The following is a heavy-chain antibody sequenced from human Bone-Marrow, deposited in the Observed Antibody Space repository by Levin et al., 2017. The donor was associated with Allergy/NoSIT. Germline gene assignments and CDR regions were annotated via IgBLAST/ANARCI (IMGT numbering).Heavy chain of an antibody. D-gene: IGHD3-3*01. CDR3: ARDFQIFSPITIFGVADAFDI. J-gene: IGHJ3*02. CDR2: ISSSSSYI. V-gene: IGHV3-21*01. CDR1: GFTFSSYS. Sequence: TGGSLRLSCAASGFTFSSYSMNWVRQAPGKGLEWVSSISSSSSYIYFADSVKGRFTISRDNAKNSLYLQMNSLRAEDTAVYYCARDFQIFSPITIFGVADAFDIWGQGTMVTVSS.